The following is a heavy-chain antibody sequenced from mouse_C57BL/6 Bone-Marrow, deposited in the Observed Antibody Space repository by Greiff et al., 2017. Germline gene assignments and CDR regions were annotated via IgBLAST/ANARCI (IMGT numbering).Heavy chain of an antibody. CDR1: GYTFTSYW. V-gene: IGHV1-64*01. CDR2: IHPNSGST. D-gene: IGHD1-1*01. J-gene: IGHJ4*01. Sequence: QVQLQLPGAELVKPGASVKLSCMASGYTFTSYWMHWVKQRPGQGLEWIGMIHPNSGSTTYNEMLQRKVTLTVDKSSSTAYMQLSSLTSEDSAVYYCARPYYYGTFMCYWGQGHSVTVSS. CDR3: ARPYYYGTFMCY.